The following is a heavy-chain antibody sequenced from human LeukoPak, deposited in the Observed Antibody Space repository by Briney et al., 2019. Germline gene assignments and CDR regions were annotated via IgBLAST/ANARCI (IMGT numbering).Heavy chain of an antibody. Sequence: SETLSLTCTVSGGSISSYYWSWIRQPPGKGLEWIGYIYYSGSTNYNPSLKSRVTISVDTSKNQFSLKLSSVTAADTAVYYCARGADSSGYYSICYFDYWGQGTLVTVSS. CDR3: ARGADSSGYYSICYFDY. CDR1: GGSISSYY. J-gene: IGHJ4*02. D-gene: IGHD3-22*01. CDR2: IYYSGST. V-gene: IGHV4-59*01.